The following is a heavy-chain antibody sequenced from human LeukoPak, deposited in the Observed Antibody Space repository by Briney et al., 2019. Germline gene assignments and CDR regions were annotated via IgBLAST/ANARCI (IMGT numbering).Heavy chain of an antibody. Sequence: PSETLSLTCAVYGGTFSGYNWSWLRQPPGKGLEWVGEINLSGRTNYNTSLKSGVTISVDTSKNQFSQQLSLVTAADAAVYYCGRVKRRVLFGLYPWGQGTLVTVSS. CDR1: GGTFSGYN. CDR3: GRVKRRVLFGLYP. CDR2: INLSGRT. J-gene: IGHJ5*02. V-gene: IGHV4-34*01. D-gene: IGHD3-10*01.